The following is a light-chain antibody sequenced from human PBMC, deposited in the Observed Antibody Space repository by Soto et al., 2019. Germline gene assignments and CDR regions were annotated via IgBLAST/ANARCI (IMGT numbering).Light chain of an antibody. CDR3: QKYNGAPWT. V-gene: IGKV1-27*01. Sequence: DIQMTQSPSSLSASVGDRVTITCRASQGISNYLAWYQQKPGKVPKLLIYATSTLQSGVPSRFSGSGSGTDFTLTISSLQAEDVAIYYCQKYNGAPWTFGQGTKVEIK. J-gene: IGKJ1*01. CDR1: QGISNY. CDR2: ATS.